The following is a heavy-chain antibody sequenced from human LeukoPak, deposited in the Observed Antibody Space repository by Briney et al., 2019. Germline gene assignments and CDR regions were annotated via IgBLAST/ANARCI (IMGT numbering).Heavy chain of an antibody. V-gene: IGHV3-23*01. D-gene: IGHD5-18*01. CDR3: AKAFVDTAMVDRYYFDY. CDR2: ISGSGGST. J-gene: IGHJ4*02. Sequence: GGSLRLSCAASGFTFSSYAMSWVRQAPEKGLEWVSAISGSGGSTYYADSVKGRFTISRDNSKNTLYLQMNSLRAEDTAVYYCAKAFVDTAMVDRYYFDYWGQGTLVTVSS. CDR1: GFTFSSYA.